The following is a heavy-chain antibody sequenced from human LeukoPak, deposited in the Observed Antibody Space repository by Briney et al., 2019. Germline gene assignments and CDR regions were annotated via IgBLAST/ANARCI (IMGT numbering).Heavy chain of an antibody. D-gene: IGHD6-13*01. V-gene: IGHV3-7*01. CDR1: GFTFSSYW. CDR3: ARDESSSWYGYYYYMDV. Sequence: GGSLRLSCAASGFTFSSYWMSWVRQAPGKGLEWVANIKQDGSEKYYVDSVKGRFTISRDNAKNSLYLQMNSLRAEDTAVYYCARDESSSWYGYYYYMDVWGKGTTVTVSS. CDR2: IKQDGSEK. J-gene: IGHJ6*03.